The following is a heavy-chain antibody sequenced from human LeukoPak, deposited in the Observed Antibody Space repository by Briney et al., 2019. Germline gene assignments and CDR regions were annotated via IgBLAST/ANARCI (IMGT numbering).Heavy chain of an antibody. D-gene: IGHD3-10*01. CDR1: GGSISSDY. CDR3: ARHSRWFGEAEYYFDY. J-gene: IGHJ4*02. V-gene: IGHV4-59*08. CDR2: IYNSGST. Sequence: SETLSLTCTVSGGSISSDYWSWIRQPPGKGLEWIGFIYNSGSTSYNPSLGSRVTISVDTSKNQFSLKLTSVTAADTAVYYCARHSRWFGEAEYYFDYWGQGTLVTVSS.